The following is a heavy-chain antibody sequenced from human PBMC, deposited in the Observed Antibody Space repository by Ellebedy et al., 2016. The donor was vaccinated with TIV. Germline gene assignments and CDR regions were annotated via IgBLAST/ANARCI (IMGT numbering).Heavy chain of an antibody. V-gene: IGHV3-30-3*01. Sequence: GGSLRLSXAASGFTFSSYAMHWVRQAPGKGLEWVAVISYDGSNKYYADSVKGRFTISRDNSKNTLYLQMNSLRAEDTAVYYCARPFPIYYDSSDQNITGDYWGQGTLVTVSS. D-gene: IGHD3-22*01. CDR2: ISYDGSNK. J-gene: IGHJ4*02. CDR3: ARPFPIYYDSSDQNITGDY. CDR1: GFTFSSYA.